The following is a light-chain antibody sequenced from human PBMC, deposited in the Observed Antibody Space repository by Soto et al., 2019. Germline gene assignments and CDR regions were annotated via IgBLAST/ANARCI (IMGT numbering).Light chain of an antibody. Sequence: DTVLTQSPGTLSLSPGERATLSCRASQSVTSTSFSWYQQKPGQAPRLLIYGTSNRATGIPDRFSGSGSGTDFTLTISRLEPEDFAVYYWQQYGSSFTFGPGTIVDLK. CDR2: GTS. J-gene: IGKJ3*01. V-gene: IGKV3-20*01. CDR1: QSVTSTS. CDR3: QQYGSSFT.